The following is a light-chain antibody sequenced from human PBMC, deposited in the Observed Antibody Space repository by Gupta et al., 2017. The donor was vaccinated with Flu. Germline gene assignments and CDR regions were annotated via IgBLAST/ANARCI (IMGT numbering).Light chain of an antibody. CDR2: GAS. CDR1: ESVARY. V-gene: IGKV3-15*01. J-gene: IGKJ1*01. Sequence: EIVMTQSPATLSVSPGERVALSCRASESVARYLAWLQQKPGLAPRLLIYGASTRATGFPARFSGSGSGTEFTLTINSRQAEDFAIYYGQHENYCSWTFGQGTKVEIK. CDR3: QHENYCSWT.